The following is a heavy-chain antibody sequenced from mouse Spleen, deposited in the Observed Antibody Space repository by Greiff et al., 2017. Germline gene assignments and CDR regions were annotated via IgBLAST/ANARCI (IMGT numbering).Heavy chain of an antibody. Sequence: EVMLVESGGGLVKPGGSLKLSCAASGFTFSSYAMSWVRQSPEKRLEWVAEISSGGSYTYYPDTVTGRFTISRDNAKNTLYLEMSSLRSEDTAMYYCARDRGAYYRDYYAMDYWGQGTSVTVSS. V-gene: IGHV5-9-4*01. CDR1: GFTFSSYA. CDR3: ARDRGAYYRDYYAMDY. CDR2: ISSGGSYT. D-gene: IGHD2-12*01. J-gene: IGHJ4*01.